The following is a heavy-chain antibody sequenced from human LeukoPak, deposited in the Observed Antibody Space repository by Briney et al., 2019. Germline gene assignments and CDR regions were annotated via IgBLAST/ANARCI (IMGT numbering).Heavy chain of an antibody. CDR2: INPDGITT. J-gene: IGHJ6*02. Sequence: GGSLRLSCAASGCTFSTYWMHWVRQAPGKGLEWVSRINPDGITTTCADSVKGRFTISRDNAKNTLFLQMNSLRAEDTAVYYCGRAYYYGMDVWGQGTTITVSS. V-gene: IGHV3-74*01. CDR1: GCTFSTYW. CDR3: GRAYYYGMDV.